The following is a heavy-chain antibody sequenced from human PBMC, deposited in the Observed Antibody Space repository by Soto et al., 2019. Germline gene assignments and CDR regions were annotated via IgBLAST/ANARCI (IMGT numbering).Heavy chain of an antibody. J-gene: IGHJ4*02. CDR2: IYYSGST. D-gene: IGHD3-22*01. CDR3: AGTYHSSGSPLDY. Sequence: HPGKGLEWIGYIYYSGSTYYNPSLKRRVTISVDTSKNQFSLKLSSVTAADTAVYYCAGTYHSSGSPLDYWGQGTLVTVSS. V-gene: IGHV4-31*02.